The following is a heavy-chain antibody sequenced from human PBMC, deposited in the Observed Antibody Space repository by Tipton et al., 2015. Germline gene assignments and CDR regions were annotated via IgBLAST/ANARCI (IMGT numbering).Heavy chain of an antibody. J-gene: IGHJ6*02. V-gene: IGHV4-59*11. CDR1: GGSINSHY. Sequence: TLSLTCTVSGGSINSHYWSWIRQPPGKGLEWIGYIYYSGSTNYNPSPKSRVTISVDTSKNQFSLKLSSVTAADTAVYFCARDLEHGMDVWGQWTTVTVS. CDR2: IYYSGST. CDR3: ARDLEHGMDV.